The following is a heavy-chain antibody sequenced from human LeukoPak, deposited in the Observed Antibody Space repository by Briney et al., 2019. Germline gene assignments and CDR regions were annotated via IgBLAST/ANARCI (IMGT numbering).Heavy chain of an antibody. J-gene: IGHJ5*02. CDR2: IRSDSGTI. D-gene: IGHD1-14*01. CDR1: GLTFSTYS. CDR3: ARAAQPGFDP. Sequence: GGSLRLSCGASGLTFSTYSMNWVRQAPGKGLEWVSYIRSDSGTIYYADSVKGRFTISRDNAKKSLYLQMNSLRAEDTAVYYCARAAQPGFDPWGQGTLVTVSS. V-gene: IGHV3-48*01.